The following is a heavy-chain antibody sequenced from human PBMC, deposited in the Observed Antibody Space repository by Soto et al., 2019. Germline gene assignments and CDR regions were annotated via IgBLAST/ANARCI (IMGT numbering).Heavy chain of an antibody. CDR2: ISGSDGST. J-gene: IGHJ4*02. V-gene: IGHV3-23*01. CDR3: ASPPRATVTDNIFDF. D-gene: IGHD4-17*01. Sequence: PGGSLRLSXTASGFTLSNHAMSWVRQAPGKGLEWVSVISGSDGSTYYADSVGGRFTISRDNSKNTLYLQMSSPRAEDTAVYYCASPPRATVTDNIFDFWGPGTLVTVSS. CDR1: GFTLSNHA.